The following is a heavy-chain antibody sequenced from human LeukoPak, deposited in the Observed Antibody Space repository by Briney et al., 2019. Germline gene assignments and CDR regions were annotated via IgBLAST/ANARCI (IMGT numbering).Heavy chain of an antibody. CDR3: ARANYYGSRSLDY. D-gene: IGHD3-10*01. J-gene: IGHJ4*02. Sequence: SETLSLTCAVYGGSFSGYYWSWIRQSPGKGLEWIGEINHSGRANYNSSLKSRVTISVDTSKSQFSLKLSSVTAADSAVYYCARANYYGSRSLDYWGQGTLVTVSS. V-gene: IGHV4-34*01. CDR2: INHSGRA. CDR1: GGSFSGYY.